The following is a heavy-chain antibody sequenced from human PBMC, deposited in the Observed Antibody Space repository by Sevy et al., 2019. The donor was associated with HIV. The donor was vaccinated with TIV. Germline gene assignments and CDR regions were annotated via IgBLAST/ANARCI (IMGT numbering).Heavy chain of an antibody. CDR3: ARVGVSYCTDDCYHRFDY. CDR1: GFTFSSYA. V-gene: IGHV3-30*09. CDR2: ISYDGSKK. Sequence: GGSLRLSCAASGFTFSSYALLWVRQAPGKGLEWVSLISYDGSKKYYSDSVKGRFAISRDESKTTLFLQMNSLRSEDTAIYYCARVGVSYCTDDCYHRFDYWGRGTLDTVSS. J-gene: IGHJ4*02. D-gene: IGHD2-21*02.